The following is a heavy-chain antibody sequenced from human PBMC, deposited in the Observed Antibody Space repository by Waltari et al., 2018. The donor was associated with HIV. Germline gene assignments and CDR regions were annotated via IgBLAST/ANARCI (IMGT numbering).Heavy chain of an antibody. CDR1: SGSFSGSY. J-gene: IGHJ4*02. Sequence: QVQLQQWGAGLLKPSETLSLTCAVYSGSFSGSYWTWLRQSPGKGLEWVGEINHSGKTNYNPSLKSRATISVDTSKNQFSLRLSSVTAADTAAYDCARERGSGTGTWCGEYRFDFWGQGTQVTVYS. D-gene: IGHD2-8*02. CDR2: INHSGKT. CDR3: ARERGSGTGTWCGEYRFDF. V-gene: IGHV4-34*01.